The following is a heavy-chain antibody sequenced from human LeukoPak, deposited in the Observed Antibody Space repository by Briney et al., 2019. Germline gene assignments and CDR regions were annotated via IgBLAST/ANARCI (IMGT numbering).Heavy chain of an antibody. CDR2: TYYRSKLYN. V-gene: IGHV6-1*01. CDR3: AKDTYYYGSGSYYNGIDY. Sequence: SQTLSLTCAISGDTFSSNSAAWSWLRQSPSRGLEWLGRTYYRSKLYNDYAVSVKSRITINPDTSKNQFSLQLNSVTPEDTAVYYCAKDTYYYGSGSYYNGIDYWGQGTLVTVSS. CDR1: GDTFSSNSAA. D-gene: IGHD3-10*01. J-gene: IGHJ4*02.